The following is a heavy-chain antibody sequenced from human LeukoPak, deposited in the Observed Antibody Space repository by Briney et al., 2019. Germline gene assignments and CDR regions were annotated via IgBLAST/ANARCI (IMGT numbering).Heavy chain of an antibody. CDR2: IYYTGET. CDR3: AKTARVAAH. D-gene: IGHD2-15*01. CDR1: GDSITSFY. V-gene: IGHV4-59*08. Sequence: PSEILSLTCTVSGDSITSFYWSWIRQSPGKGLEYLGYIYYTGETNYNPSLRSRLTMSLDTSRNQFSLKLTSVTAADTAVYFCAKTARVAAHWGQGILVTVSS. J-gene: IGHJ4*02.